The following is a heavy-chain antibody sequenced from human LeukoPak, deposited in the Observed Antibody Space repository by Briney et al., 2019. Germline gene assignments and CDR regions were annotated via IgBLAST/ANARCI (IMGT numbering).Heavy chain of an antibody. CDR2: ISAYNGNT. V-gene: IGHV1-18*01. CDR3: ARWHYYDSSGYYAYYMGV. D-gene: IGHD3-22*01. J-gene: IGHJ6*03. CDR1: GYTFTSYG. Sequence: GASVKVSCKASGYTFTSYGISWVRQAPGQGLEWMGWISAYNGNTNYAQKLQGRVTMTTDTSTSTAYMELRSLRSDDTAVYYCARWHYYDSSGYYAYYMGVWGKGTTVTVSS.